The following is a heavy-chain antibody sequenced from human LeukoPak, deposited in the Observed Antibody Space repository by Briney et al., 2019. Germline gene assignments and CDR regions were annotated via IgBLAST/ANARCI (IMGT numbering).Heavy chain of an antibody. J-gene: IGHJ4*02. D-gene: IGHD2-2*01. Sequence: GGSLRLSCAASGFTFSSYWMSWVRQAPGKGLEWVANIKQDGSEKYYVDSVKGRFTISRDNAKNSLYLQMNSLRAEDTTVYYCARVPRYCSSTSCYRPRGDFDYWGQGTLVTVSS. V-gene: IGHV3-7*01. CDR2: IKQDGSEK. CDR3: ARVPRYCSSTSCYRPRGDFDY. CDR1: GFTFSSYW.